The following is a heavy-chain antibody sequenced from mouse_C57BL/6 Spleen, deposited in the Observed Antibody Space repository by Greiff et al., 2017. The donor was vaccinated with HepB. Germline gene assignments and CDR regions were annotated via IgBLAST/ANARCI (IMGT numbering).Heavy chain of an antibody. V-gene: IGHV1-80*01. CDR2: IYPGDGDT. Sequence: VQLQQSGAELVKPGASVKISCKASGYAFSRYWMNWVKPRPGKGLEWIGQIYPGDGDTNYNGKFKGKATLTADKSSSTAYMQLSSLTSEDSAVYFCAREDDYDYYAMDYWGQGTSVTVSS. CDR3: AREDDYDYYAMDY. CDR1: GYAFSRYW. D-gene: IGHD1-1*02. J-gene: IGHJ4*01.